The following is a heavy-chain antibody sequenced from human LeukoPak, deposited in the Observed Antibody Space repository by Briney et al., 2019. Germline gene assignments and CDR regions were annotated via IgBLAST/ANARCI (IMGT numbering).Heavy chain of an antibody. CDR2: MNPNSGNT. D-gene: IGHD5-24*01. CDR3: ARVIKDVEDGYNWSPNWFDP. J-gene: IGHJ5*02. V-gene: IGHV1-8*03. CDR1: GYTFTSYD. Sequence: GASVKVSCKASGYTFTSYDINWVRQATGQGLEWMGWMNPNSGNTGYAQKLQGRVTITRNTSISTAYMELSSLRSEDTAVYYCARVIKDVEDGYNWSPNWFDPWGQGTLVTVSS.